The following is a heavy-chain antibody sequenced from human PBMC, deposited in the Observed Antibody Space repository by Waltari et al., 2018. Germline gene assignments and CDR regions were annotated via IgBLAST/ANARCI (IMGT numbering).Heavy chain of an antibody. Sequence: QLQLQESGPGLVKPSETLSLTCTVSGGSISSSSYYCAWVRQPPGKGPEWVGGIYARGVNGGAPTTKGGATISVDTAKNRFSLGVSAVTAGDTAGFYCARMVRGYCSSTSCHTDHWGQGTLVTVSS. V-gene: IGHV4-39*07. J-gene: IGHJ4*02. CDR2: IYARGVN. D-gene: IGHD2-2*01. CDR3: ARMVRGYCSSTSCHTDH. CDR1: GGSISSSSYY.